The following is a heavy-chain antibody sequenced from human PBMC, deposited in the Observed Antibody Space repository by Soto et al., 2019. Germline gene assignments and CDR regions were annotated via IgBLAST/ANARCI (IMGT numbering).Heavy chain of an antibody. CDR2: INAGNGDT. Sequence: ASVKVSCKASGYTFTNYTIHWVRQAPGQRLEWMGWINAGNGDTKYSQKFQGRVAITRDTSASTAYMELSSLRSEDTAVYYCARNSSDSSGLVPWGQGALVPVSS. J-gene: IGHJ5*02. D-gene: IGHD3-22*01. CDR1: GYTFTNYT. CDR3: ARNSSDSSGLVP. V-gene: IGHV1-3*01.